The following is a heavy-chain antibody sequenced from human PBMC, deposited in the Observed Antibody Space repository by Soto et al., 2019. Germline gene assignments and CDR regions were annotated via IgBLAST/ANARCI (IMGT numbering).Heavy chain of an antibody. Sequence: ASVKVSCKASGYTFTSYAMHWMRQAPGQRLEWMGWINAGNGNTKYSQKFQGRVTITRDTSASTAYMELSSLRSEDTAVYYCARGVGYSSSWYDYWGQGTLVTVSS. CDR3: ARGVGYSSSWYDY. V-gene: IGHV1-3*01. D-gene: IGHD6-13*01. CDR1: GYTFTSYA. CDR2: INAGNGNT. J-gene: IGHJ4*02.